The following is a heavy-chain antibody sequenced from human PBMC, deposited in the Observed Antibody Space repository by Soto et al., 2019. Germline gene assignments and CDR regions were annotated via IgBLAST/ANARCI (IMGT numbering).Heavy chain of an antibody. J-gene: IGHJ6*02. CDR2: ISPYNDYT. CDR1: GYTFIRYG. CDR3: ARGGYYDNSWGKLSHYGLDV. D-gene: IGHD3-16*01. V-gene: IGHV1-18*01. Sequence: QVQLAQSANEVKKPGASVRVSCKAAGYTFIRYGIAWVRQAPGQGLEWMGWISPYNDYTVYAQKSKGRVSMTADTSTITVYMNLRCLKSADTAVYYCARGGYYDNSWGKLSHYGLDVWGQGTSVSVSS.